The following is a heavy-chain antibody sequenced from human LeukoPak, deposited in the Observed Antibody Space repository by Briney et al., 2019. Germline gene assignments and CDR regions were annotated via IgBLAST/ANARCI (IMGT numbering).Heavy chain of an antibody. D-gene: IGHD3-22*01. CDR2: IWYDGSIQ. J-gene: IGHJ5*02. CDR3: ARVLQDYDDSSGYFWFDP. Sequence: SGGSLRLSCAASGFTFSSYGMHWVRQAPGKGLEWVAVIWYDGSIQYYADSVKGRVTISRDNSKNPLYLQINSLGAEDTAVYYCARVLQDYDDSSGYFWFDPWGQGTLVTVSS. CDR1: GFTFSSYG. V-gene: IGHV3-33*01.